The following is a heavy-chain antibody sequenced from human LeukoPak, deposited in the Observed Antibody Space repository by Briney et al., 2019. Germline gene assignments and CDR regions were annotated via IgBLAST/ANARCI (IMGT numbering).Heavy chain of an antibody. CDR1: GFTFSDYY. Sequence: GGSLRLSCAASGFTFSDYYMSWIRQAPGKGLEWVSYISSSGSTIYYADSVKGRFTISRDNAKNSLYLQMNSLRAEDTSVYYCAKGLGWEVSYYYYYMDVWGKGTTVAISS. V-gene: IGHV3-11*04. CDR2: ISSSGSTI. CDR3: AKGLGWEVSYYYYYMDV. D-gene: IGHD1-26*01. J-gene: IGHJ6*03.